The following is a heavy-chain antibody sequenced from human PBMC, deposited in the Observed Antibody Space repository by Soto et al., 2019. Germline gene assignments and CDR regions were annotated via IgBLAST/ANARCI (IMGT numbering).Heavy chain of an antibody. D-gene: IGHD2-2*01. J-gene: IGHJ5*02. CDR2: IYHSGDT. V-gene: IGHV4-39*01. CDR1: GGSISSSNNYY. CDR3: VRLDCPTTNGYIVGRGFDP. Sequence: QLQLQESGPGLVRPSETLSLTCSVSGGSISSSNNYYWGWVRQPPGKGLEWLGNIYHSGDTFYNPSLKSRLIISVDTSKDAFSLNLNSVTAADTAVYFCVRLDCPTTNGYIVGRGFDPWGQGTLVTVSA.